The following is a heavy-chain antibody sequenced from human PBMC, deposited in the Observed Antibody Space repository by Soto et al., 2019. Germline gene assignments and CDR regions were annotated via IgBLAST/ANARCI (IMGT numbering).Heavy chain of an antibody. V-gene: IGHV3-72*01. D-gene: IGHD1-26*01. Sequence: EVQLVECGGCLVQPGGSLRLSCEASGFTFSDHYMDWVRQAPGKGLEWVGSSRNKANSYSTEYAAAVKGSFTISRDESKNSLYLQMNSLKTEDTAVYYCARFSGSYTRGLDYWGQGTLVTVSS. CDR1: GFTFSDHY. CDR3: ARFSGSYTRGLDY. CDR2: SRNKANSYST. J-gene: IGHJ4*02.